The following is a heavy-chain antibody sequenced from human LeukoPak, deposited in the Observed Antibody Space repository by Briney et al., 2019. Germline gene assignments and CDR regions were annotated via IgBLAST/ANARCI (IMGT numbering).Heavy chain of an antibody. CDR2: ISYDGSNK. D-gene: IGHD3-3*01. CDR3: ARDPISGYDFWSGYGYFDY. V-gene: IGHV3-30-3*01. Sequence: PGGSLRLSCAASGFTFSSYAMHWVRQAPGKGLEWVAVISYDGSNKYYADSVKGRFTISRDNSKNTLYLQMNSLRAEDTAVYYCARDPISGYDFWSGYGYFDYWGQGTLVTVSS. CDR1: GFTFSSYA. J-gene: IGHJ4*02.